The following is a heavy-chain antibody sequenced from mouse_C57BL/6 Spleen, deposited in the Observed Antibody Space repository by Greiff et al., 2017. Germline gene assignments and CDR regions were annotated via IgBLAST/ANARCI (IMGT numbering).Heavy chain of an antibody. D-gene: IGHD1-1*01. CDR1: GYTFTRYW. Sequence: QVQLQQPGTELVKPGASVKLSCTASGYTFTRYWLTWVKQRPGQGLEWIGYINPSNGGPHYNEKFKSKATRTVDKSSSTAYMQLSSLTSEDTAVYAWARSYYGSAPGVAYWGQGTLVTVAA. J-gene: IGHJ3*01. CDR2: INPSNGGP. CDR3: ARSYYGSAPGVAY. V-gene: IGHV1-53*01.